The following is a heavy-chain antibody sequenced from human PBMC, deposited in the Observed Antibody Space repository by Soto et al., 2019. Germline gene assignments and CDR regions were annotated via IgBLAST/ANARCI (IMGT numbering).Heavy chain of an antibody. V-gene: IGHV3-23*01. Sequence: GGSLRLSCAASGFIFTNYAMNWVRQAPGKGLEWVSVIGGRGNSAYYADSVQGRFTISRDNSKNTLSLQMSSLTADDTVIYYCVREGRGSFDFWGRGTMVTVSS. J-gene: IGHJ3*01. D-gene: IGHD5-12*01. CDR1: GFIFTNYA. CDR3: VREGRGSFDF. CDR2: IGGRGNSA.